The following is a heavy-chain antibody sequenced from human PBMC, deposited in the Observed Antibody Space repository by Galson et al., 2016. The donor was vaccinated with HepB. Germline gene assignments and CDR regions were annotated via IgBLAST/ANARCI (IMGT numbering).Heavy chain of an antibody. Sequence: SLRLSCAVSGFTFSRYWMHWVRHAPGKGLVWVAHINNDGRTTTYADSVEGRFTISRDNAKNTVYLQMNSLRAEDTAVYYCAGEPGYDFWSGYISHNRFDFWGRGTLVTVSS. D-gene: IGHD3-3*01. J-gene: IGHJ4*02. V-gene: IGHV3-74*03. CDR1: GFTFSRYW. CDR2: INNDGRTT. CDR3: AGEPGYDFWSGYISHNRFDF.